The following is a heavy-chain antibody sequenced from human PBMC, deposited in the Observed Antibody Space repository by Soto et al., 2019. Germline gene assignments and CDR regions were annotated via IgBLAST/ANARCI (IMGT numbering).Heavy chain of an antibody. Sequence: GGSLRLSCVASGFIFSSYWMHWVRQVPGKGLVWVSRIKDDGSSTMYADSVKGRFTISRDNTKNTLYLQMNSLRVEDSAIYYCARPYFGDAEWFDPWGQGTLVTVSS. D-gene: IGHD4-17*01. V-gene: IGHV3-74*03. CDR2: IKDDGSST. CDR3: ARPYFGDAEWFDP. CDR1: GFIFSSYW. J-gene: IGHJ5*02.